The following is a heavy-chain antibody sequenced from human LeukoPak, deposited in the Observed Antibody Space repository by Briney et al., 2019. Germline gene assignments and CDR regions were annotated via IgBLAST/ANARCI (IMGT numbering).Heavy chain of an antibody. CDR1: GYTFTGYN. D-gene: IGHD3-3*01. CDR3: ARGRLYDFWSGNYYMDV. V-gene: IGHV1-2*02. CDR2: TNPNSGGT. Sequence: ASVKVSCKASGYTFTGYNMHWVRQPPGQGLEWVGWTNPNSGGTNYAQKFQGRVTMTRDTSISKAYLKLSRLRSDDTAVYYCARGRLYDFWSGNYYMDVWGKGTTVTVSS. J-gene: IGHJ6*03.